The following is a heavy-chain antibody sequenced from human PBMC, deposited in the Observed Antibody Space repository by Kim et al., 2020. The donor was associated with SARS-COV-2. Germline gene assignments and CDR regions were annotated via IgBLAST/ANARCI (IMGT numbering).Heavy chain of an antibody. CDR1: GGSFSGYY. J-gene: IGHJ5*02. CDR3: ARDLRISGRFDP. CDR2: INLSGST. V-gene: IGHV4-34*01. Sequence: SETLSLTCAVYGGSFSGYYWSWIRQPPGKGLEWIGEINLSGSTNYNPSLKSRVTISVDTSKNQFSLKLSSVTAADTAVYYCARDLRISGRFDPWGQGTLVTVSS. D-gene: IGHD1-20*01.